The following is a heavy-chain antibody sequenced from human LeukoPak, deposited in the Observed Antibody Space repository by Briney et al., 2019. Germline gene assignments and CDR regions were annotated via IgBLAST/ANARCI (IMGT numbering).Heavy chain of an antibody. J-gene: IGHJ4*02. V-gene: IGHV4-34*01. CDR2: INHSGST. Sequence: SETLSLTCAVYGGSFSGYYWSWIRQPPGKGLEWIGEINHSGSTNYDPSLKSRVTISVDTSKNQFSLKLSSVTAADTAVYYCARGRTPLYYYGWGSFYDYWGQGTLVTVSS. CDR1: GGSFSGYY. CDR3: ARGRTPLYYYGWGSFYDY. D-gene: IGHD3-10*01.